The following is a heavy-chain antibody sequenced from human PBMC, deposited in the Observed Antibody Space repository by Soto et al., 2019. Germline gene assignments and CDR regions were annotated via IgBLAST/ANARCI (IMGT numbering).Heavy chain of an antibody. J-gene: IGHJ6*02. V-gene: IGHV4-61*01. Sequence: PSETLSLTCTFSCGSVSSGSYYWSWIRQPPGKGLEWIGYIYYSGSTNYNPSLKSRVTISVDTSKNQFSLKLSSVTAADTAVYYCARDRGMDVWGQGTTVTVSS. CDR1: CGSVSSGSYY. CDR2: IYYSGST. CDR3: ARDRGMDV.